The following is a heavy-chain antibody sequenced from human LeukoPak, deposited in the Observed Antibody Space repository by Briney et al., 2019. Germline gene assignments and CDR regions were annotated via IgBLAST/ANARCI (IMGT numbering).Heavy chain of an antibody. CDR1: GGSFSRYY. CDR2: VYYSGGT. J-gene: IGHJ4*02. CDR3: ARLRFSGGNPFDY. Sequence: PSETLSLTCAVYGGSFSRYYWVWVRQPPGKGLEWVGSVYYSGGTFYKSSLKSRVTISVDTSKNQFSLQLNSVTAADTAVYYCARLRFSGGNPFDYWGQGTLVTVSS. V-gene: IGHV4-39*01. D-gene: IGHD3-16*01.